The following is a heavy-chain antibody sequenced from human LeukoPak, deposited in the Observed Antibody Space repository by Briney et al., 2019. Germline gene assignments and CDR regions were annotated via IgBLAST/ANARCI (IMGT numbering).Heavy chain of an antibody. CDR3: ARHMEMTGTRGFPD. CDR2: ISHDGSNK. J-gene: IGHJ1*01. D-gene: IGHD5-24*01. V-gene: IGHV3-30*03. Sequence: GRSLRLSCVASGLIFRSYGMHWVRQAPGKGLEWVTVISHDGSNKYYGDSVKGRFTVSRDNSKNTLYLQMNSLRVEDTAVYYCARHMEMTGTRGFPDWGQGTLVIVSS. CDR1: GLIFRSYG.